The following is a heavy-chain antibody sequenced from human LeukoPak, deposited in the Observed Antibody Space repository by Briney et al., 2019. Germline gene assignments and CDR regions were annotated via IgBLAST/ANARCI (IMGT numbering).Heavy chain of an antibody. D-gene: IGHD2-2*01. Sequence: ASVRVSCKASGYTFSNFGISWVRQAPGQGLEWMGWISGNNDNPNYGQKFQGRFTVTTDSSTSTAYMELRDLRSDDTAVYYCARDGTSTDDYWGQGTLVTVSS. CDR1: GYTFSNFG. V-gene: IGHV1-18*01. J-gene: IGHJ4*02. CDR3: ARDGTSTDDY. CDR2: ISGNNDNP.